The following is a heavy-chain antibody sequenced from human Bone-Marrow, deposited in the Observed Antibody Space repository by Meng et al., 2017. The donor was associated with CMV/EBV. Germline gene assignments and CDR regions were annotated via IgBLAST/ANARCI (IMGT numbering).Heavy chain of an antibody. D-gene: IGHD3-3*01. CDR2: IYYSGST. CDR1: GGSISSYY. J-gene: IGHJ5*02. Sequence: GSLRLSCTVSGGSISSYYWSWIRQPPGKGLEWIGYIYYSGSTNYNPSLKSRVTISVDTSKNQFSLKLSSVTAADTAVYYCARNYDFWSGYYTMFGWFDPWGPGTLVPVSS. V-gene: IGHV4-59*01. CDR3: ARNYDFWSGYYTMFGWFDP.